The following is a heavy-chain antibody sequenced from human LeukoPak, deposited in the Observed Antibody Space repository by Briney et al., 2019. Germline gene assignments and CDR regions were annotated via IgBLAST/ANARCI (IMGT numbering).Heavy chain of an antibody. CDR2: TYHRSKWYN. D-gene: IGHD5-24*01. V-gene: IGHV6-1*01. Sequence: SQTLSLTCAISGDSVSSNSAAWNWIRQSPSRGLEWLGRTYHRSKWYNDYAVSVKSRISISPDTSKNQFSLQLNSVTPDDTAVYFCARGLEMATTELGNWGQGTLVTVSS. CDR3: ARGLEMATTELGN. CDR1: GDSVSSNSAA. J-gene: IGHJ4*02.